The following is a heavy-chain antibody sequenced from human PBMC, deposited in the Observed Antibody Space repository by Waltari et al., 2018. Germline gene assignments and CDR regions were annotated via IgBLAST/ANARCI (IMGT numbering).Heavy chain of an antibody. J-gene: IGHJ4*02. CDR3: ARGGGTFLTPQYFDY. CDR1: GDIFTTYG. D-gene: IGHD1-26*01. Sequence: QVQLGQSGSDLKKPGASVRVSCKASGDIFTTYGINWGRPAPGQGPQWLACNNTLPGNPTSVLGFSGRFVFSLDTSVSTAYLEINSLQTEDTAVYYCARGGGTFLTPQYFDYWGQGTLVTVSS. V-gene: IGHV7-4-1*02. CDR2: NNTLPGNP.